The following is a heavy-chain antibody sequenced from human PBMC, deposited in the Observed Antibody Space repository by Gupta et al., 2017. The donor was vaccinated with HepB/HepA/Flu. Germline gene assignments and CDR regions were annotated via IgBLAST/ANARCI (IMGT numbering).Heavy chain of an antibody. CDR1: GFTFSFDG. CDR2: ISYDGSNK. V-gene: IGHV3-30*18. Sequence: QVQLVGSGGGVVQPGRSLRLSCAASGFTFSFDGMHWVRQAPGKGLEWVAVISYDGSNKYYADSVKGRFTISRDNSKNMLYLQMNSLRVEDTAVYYCAKDRERHTTYYYYGMDVWGQGTTVTVSS. J-gene: IGHJ6*01. CDR3: AKDRERHTTYYYYGMDV. D-gene: IGHD1-14*01.